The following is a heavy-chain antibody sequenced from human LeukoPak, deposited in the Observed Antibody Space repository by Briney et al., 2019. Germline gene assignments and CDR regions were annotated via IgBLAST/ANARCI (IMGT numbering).Heavy chain of an antibody. CDR2: ISAYNGNT. Sequence: ASVKVSCKASGYTFTSYGISWVRQAPGQGLEWMRWISAYNGNTNYAQKLQGRVTMTTDTSTSTAYMELRSLRSDDTAVYYCARVIVTYYYDSSGYYLDYWGQGTLVTVSS. D-gene: IGHD3-22*01. J-gene: IGHJ4*02. CDR1: GYTFTSYG. V-gene: IGHV1-18*01. CDR3: ARVIVTYYYDSSGYYLDY.